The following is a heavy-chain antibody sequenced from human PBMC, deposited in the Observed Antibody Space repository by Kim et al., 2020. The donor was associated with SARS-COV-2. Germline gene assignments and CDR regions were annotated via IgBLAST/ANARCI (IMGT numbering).Heavy chain of an antibody. Sequence: SRRSRVTISVDTSKNQFSLKLSSVTAADTAVYYCARDRYYDSSGYDAFDIWGQGTMVTVSS. D-gene: IGHD3-22*01. V-gene: IGHV4-59*01. CDR3: ARDRYYDSSGYDAFDI. J-gene: IGHJ3*02.